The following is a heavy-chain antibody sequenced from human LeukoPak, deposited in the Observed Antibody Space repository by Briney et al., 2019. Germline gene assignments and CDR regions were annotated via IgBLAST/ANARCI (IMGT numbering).Heavy chain of an antibody. J-gene: IGHJ6*02. D-gene: IGHD5-12*01. V-gene: IGHV1-69*13. CDR2: IIPIFGTA. CDR1: GGTFSSYA. CDR3: ARDPSRIVATSGHYGMDV. Sequence: ASVKVSCKASGGTFSSYAISWVRQAPGQGLEWMGGIIPIFGTANYAQKFQGRVTITADESTSTASMELSSLRSEDTAVYYCARDPSRIVATSGHYGMDVWGQGTTVTVSS.